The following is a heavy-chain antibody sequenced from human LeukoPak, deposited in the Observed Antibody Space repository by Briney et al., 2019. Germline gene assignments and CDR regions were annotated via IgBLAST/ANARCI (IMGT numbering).Heavy chain of an antibody. CDR3: ARGLRGDYYFDY. J-gene: IGHJ4*02. V-gene: IGHV1-69*04. CDR1: GGTFSSYA. CDR2: IIPILGIV. D-gene: IGHD4-17*01. Sequence: GASVKVSCKASGGTFSSYAISWVRQAPGQGLEWMGRIIPILGIVNYAQKFQGRVTITADKSTSTAYMELSSLRSEDTAVYYCARGLRGDYYFDYWGQGTLVTVSS.